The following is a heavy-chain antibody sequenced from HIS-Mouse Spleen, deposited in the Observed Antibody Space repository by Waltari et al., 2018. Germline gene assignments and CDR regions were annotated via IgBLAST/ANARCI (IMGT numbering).Heavy chain of an antibody. J-gene: IGHJ4*02. V-gene: IGHV3-74*01. CDR1: GFTFSSYW. CDR2: INSDGSST. D-gene: IGHD6-13*01. Sequence: EVQLVESGGGLVQPGGSLRLSCAASGFTFSSYWTPWVRQAPGKGLVWVSRINSDGSSTSYADSVKGRFTISRDNAKNTLYLQMNSLRAEDTAVYYCALAAAGPGYFDYWGQGTLVTVSS. CDR3: ALAAAGPGYFDY.